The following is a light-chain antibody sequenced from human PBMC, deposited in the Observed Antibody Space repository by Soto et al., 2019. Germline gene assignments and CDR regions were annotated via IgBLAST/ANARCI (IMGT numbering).Light chain of an antibody. CDR1: SSDVGGYNY. J-gene: IGLJ1*01. CDR2: DVT. V-gene: IGLV2-11*01. CDR3: CSYEGTYTSFV. Sequence: QSVLTQPRSVSGSPGQSVTISCTGSSSDVGGYNYVSWYQQQPGKAPKLLIYDVTIRTSGVSARFSGSKSGNAASLTISGLQAEDDADYFCCSYEGTYTSFVFGTGTKVTVL.